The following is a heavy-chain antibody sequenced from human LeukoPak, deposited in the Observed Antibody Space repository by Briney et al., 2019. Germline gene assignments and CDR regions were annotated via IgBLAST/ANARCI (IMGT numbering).Heavy chain of an antibody. CDR2: IYYSGST. CDR3: ATTREDIVVVVAATPGAFDI. D-gene: IGHD2-15*01. J-gene: IGHJ3*02. Sequence: SETLSLTCTVSGGSISSSSYYWGWIRQPPGKGLEWIGSIYYSGSTYYNPSLKSRVTISVDTSKNQFSLKLSSVTAADTAVYYCATTREDIVVVVAATPGAFDIWGQGTMVTVSS. V-gene: IGHV4-39*01. CDR1: GGSISSSSYY.